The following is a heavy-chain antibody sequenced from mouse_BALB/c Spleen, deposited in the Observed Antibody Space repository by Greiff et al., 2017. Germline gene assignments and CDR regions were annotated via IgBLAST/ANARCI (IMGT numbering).Heavy chain of an antibody. Sequence: DVKLQESGGGLVKPGGSLKLSCAASGFTFSDYYMYWVRQTPEKRLEWVATISDGGSYTYYPDSVKGRFTISRDNAKNNLYLQMSSLKSEDTAMYYCARAHYGYAMDYWGQGTSVTVSS. CDR2: ISDGGSYT. CDR1: GFTFSDYY. V-gene: IGHV5-4*02. CDR3: ARAHYGYAMDY. J-gene: IGHJ4*01. D-gene: IGHD1-1*01.